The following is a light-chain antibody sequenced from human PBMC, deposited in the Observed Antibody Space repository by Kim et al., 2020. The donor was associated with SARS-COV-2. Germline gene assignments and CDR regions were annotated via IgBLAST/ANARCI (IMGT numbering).Light chain of an antibody. J-gene: IGKJ1*01. CDR1: QSVSSSY. CDR2: GAS. Sequence: EIVLTQSPGTLSLSPGERATLSCRASQSVSSSYLAWYQQKPGQAPRLLIHGASTRATGIPDRFTGSESGTDFTLTISRLKPEDFAVYYCQQYVTSPWTFGQGTKVDIK. V-gene: IGKV3-20*01. CDR3: QQYVTSPWT.